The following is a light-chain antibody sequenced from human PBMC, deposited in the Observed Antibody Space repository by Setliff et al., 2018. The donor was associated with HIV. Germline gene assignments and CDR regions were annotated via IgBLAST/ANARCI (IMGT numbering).Light chain of an antibody. V-gene: IGLV2-8*01. CDR1: SSDVGGYNY. Sequence: QSALAQPPSASGSPGQSVTISCTGTSSDVGGYNYVSWYQQHPGKAPKLMIFEVSKWPSGVPDRFSGSKSGNTASLTVSGLQAEDEADYYCTSYAGSNTDVFGTGTKVTVL. CDR2: EVS. J-gene: IGLJ1*01. CDR3: TSYAGSNTDV.